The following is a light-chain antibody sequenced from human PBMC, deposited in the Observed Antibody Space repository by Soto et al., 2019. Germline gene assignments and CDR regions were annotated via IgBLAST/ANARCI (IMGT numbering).Light chain of an antibody. Sequence: DIKMTQSPSSLSASVGDRVTLTCQASEDVSDYVNWYQQKPGRAPKLLIYDASKLETGVSSRFSGSGSGTHFTFTIRDLQPGDFATYYCQLYRNVVLTFGGGTRVDI. V-gene: IGKV1-33*01. J-gene: IGKJ4*01. CDR1: EDVSDY. CDR3: QLYRNVVLT. CDR2: DAS.